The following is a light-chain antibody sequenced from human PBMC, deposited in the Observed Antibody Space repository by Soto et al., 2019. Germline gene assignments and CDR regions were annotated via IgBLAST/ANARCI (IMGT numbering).Light chain of an antibody. Sequence: EIVLTQSPCTLSLSPGERATLSCRASQSLTTDYLAWFQQKPGQAPRLLLFNASSRATGIPDTFSGSGSGKDFTLTISRLETEDFAVYYCQQYGNSRPWTFGQAPKVEIK. CDR2: NAS. CDR1: QSLTTDY. CDR3: QQYGNSRPWT. J-gene: IGKJ1*01. V-gene: IGKV3-20*01.